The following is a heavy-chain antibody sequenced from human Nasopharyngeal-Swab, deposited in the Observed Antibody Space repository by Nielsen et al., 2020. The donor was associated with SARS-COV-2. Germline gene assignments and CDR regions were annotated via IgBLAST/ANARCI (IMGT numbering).Heavy chain of an antibody. Sequence: SETLSLTCTVSGGSISSRSYYWGWIRQPPGKGLDWIGSIYYSGSTYYNPSLKSRVTISVDTSKNQFSLKLSSVTAADTAVYYCARRRFGEEQQNSNYYYYGMDVWGQGTTVTVSS. CDR1: GGSISSRSYY. CDR3: ARRRFGEEQQNSNYYYYGMDV. J-gene: IGHJ6*02. CDR2: IYYSGST. V-gene: IGHV4-39*01. D-gene: IGHD3-10*01.